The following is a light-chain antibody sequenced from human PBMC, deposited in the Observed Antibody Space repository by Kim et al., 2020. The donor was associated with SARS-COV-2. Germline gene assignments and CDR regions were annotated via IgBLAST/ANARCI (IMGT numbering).Light chain of an antibody. V-gene: IGLV1-40*01. J-gene: IGLJ1*01. Sequence: QRVTISCTGISSNIWAGYEVHWYQQLPGTAPKLLIYGDINRPSGVPDRFSGSKSGTSASLAITGLQTEDEADYYCQSYDNSLSGYVFGTGTKVTVL. CDR2: GDI. CDR1: SSNIWAGYE. CDR3: QSYDNSLSGYV.